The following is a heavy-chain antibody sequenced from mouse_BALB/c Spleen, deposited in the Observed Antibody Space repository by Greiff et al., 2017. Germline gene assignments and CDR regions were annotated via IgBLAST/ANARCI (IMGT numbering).Heavy chain of an antibody. V-gene: IGHV1-7*01. CDR1: GYTFTSYW. D-gene: IGHD1-1*01. Sequence: QVQLQQSGAELAKPGASVKMSCKASGYTFTSYWMHWVKQRPGQGLEWIGYINPSTGCTEYNQKFKDKATLTADKSSSTAYMQLSSLTSEDSAVYYCARGNYGSLDYWGQGTTRTVSS. J-gene: IGHJ2*01. CDR3: ARGNYGSLDY. CDR2: INPSTGCT.